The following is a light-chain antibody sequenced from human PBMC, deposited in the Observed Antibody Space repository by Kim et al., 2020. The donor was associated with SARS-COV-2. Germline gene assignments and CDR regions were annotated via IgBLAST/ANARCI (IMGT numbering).Light chain of an antibody. CDR3: QSYDSSNHWV. J-gene: IGLJ3*02. V-gene: IGLV6-57*01. CDR2: EDN. Sequence: KTVTISCTRSSGSIASNYVQWDQQRPRSSPTTVIYEDNQRPSGVPDRFSGSIDSSSNSASLTISGLKSEDEADYYCQSYDSSNHWVFGGGTQLTVL. CDR1: SGSIASNY.